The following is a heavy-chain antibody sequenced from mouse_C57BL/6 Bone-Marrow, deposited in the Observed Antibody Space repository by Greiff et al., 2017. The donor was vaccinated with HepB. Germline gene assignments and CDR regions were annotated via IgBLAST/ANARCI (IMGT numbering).Heavy chain of an antibody. CDR1: GYTFTDYN. CDR2: INPNNGGT. CDR3: AREGGKMTTVGRAWFAY. Sequence: EVQLQQSGPELVKPGASVKIPCKASGYTFTDYNMDWVKQSHGKSLEWIGDINPNNGGTIYNQKFKGKATLTVDKSSSTAYMELRSLTSEDTAVYYCAREGGKMTTVGRAWFAYWGQGTLVTVSA. D-gene: IGHD1-1*01. J-gene: IGHJ3*01. V-gene: IGHV1-18*01.